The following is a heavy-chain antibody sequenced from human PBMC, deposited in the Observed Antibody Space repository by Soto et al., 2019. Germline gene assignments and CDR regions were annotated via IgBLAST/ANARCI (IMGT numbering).Heavy chain of an antibody. CDR2: ISPHNGNT. Sequence: ASVKVSCKASAYTFISYGISWVRQAPGQGLEWMGWISPHNGNTDYAQKLQGRLTRTTDTSTTKAYMELRSLRFDDTAVYYCARTPNMLRGVIPLFYYYYMDVWGKGTTVTVSS. CDR3: ARTPNMLRGVIPLFYYYYMDV. J-gene: IGHJ6*03. V-gene: IGHV1-18*01. CDR1: AYTFISYG. D-gene: IGHD3-10*01.